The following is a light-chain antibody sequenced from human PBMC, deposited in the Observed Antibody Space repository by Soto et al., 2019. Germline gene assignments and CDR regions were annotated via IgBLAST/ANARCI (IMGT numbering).Light chain of an antibody. CDR2: AAS. J-gene: IGKJ5*01. CDR3: QQYNSAPIT. Sequence: DIQMTQSPSSLSSSLGDRVTITCRASQCVSSYLAWYQQKPGNAPKLLIYAASTLASGIPSRFSGSGSGTDFTLTISSLQPEDVAIYYCQQYNSAPITFGQGTRLEIK. V-gene: IGKV1-27*01. CDR1: QCVSSY.